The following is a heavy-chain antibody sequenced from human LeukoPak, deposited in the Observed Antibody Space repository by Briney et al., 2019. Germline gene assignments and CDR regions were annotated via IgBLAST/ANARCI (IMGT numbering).Heavy chain of an antibody. CDR2: IKNDGSTT. J-gene: IGHJ4*02. Sequence: GGSLRLSCAASGFTFSCYWMHWVRQPPGKGLVWVSRIKNDGSTTTYADSVKGRFTVSRDNAKNTLYLQMNSLRAEDTAVYYCARERKYDSNFDYWGQGTLVTVSS. CDR1: GFTFSCYW. CDR3: ARERKYDSNFDY. D-gene: IGHD1-1*01. V-gene: IGHV3-74*01.